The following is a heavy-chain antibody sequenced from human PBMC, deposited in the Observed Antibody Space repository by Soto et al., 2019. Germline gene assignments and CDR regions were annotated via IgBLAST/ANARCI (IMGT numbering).Heavy chain of an antibody. V-gene: IGHV1-24*01. CDR1: GYTLTELS. J-gene: IGHJ5*02. Sequence: ASVKVSCKVSGYTLTELSMHWVRQAPGKGLEWMGGFDPEDGETIYTQKFQGRVTMTEDTSTDTAYMELSSLRSEDTAVYYCTSRGVTIFGVVIGADWFDPWGQGTLVTVSS. CDR3: TSRGVTIFGVVIGADWFDP. D-gene: IGHD3-3*01. CDR2: FDPEDGET.